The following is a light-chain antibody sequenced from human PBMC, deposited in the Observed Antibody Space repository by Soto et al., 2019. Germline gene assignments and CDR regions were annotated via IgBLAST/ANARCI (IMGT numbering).Light chain of an antibody. V-gene: IGKV3-11*01. CDR1: QSVSSY. J-gene: IGKJ2*01. Sequence: EIVLTQSPATLSLSPGERATLSCRASQSVSSYLAWYQQKPGQAPRLLIYDASNRATGIPARFSGSGSGTDFTLTISSLETEDFAVYYCQQRSGFGQGTKLEIK. CDR2: DAS. CDR3: QQRSG.